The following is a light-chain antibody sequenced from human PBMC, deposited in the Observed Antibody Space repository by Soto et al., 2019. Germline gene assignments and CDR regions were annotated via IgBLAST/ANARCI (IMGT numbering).Light chain of an antibody. Sequence: QSALTQPASVSGSPGQSITISCTGTSSDVGNYNLVSWYQQHPGKAPKLMIYDVSKRPSGVSNRFSGSKSGNTASLTISGLQADDEADYYCCSYAGYSYVFGTGTKLTVL. CDR3: CSYAGYSYV. CDR2: DVS. V-gene: IGLV2-23*02. CDR1: SSDVGNYNL. J-gene: IGLJ1*01.